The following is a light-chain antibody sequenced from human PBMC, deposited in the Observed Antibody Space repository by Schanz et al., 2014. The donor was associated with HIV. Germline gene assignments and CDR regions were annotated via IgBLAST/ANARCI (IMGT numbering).Light chain of an antibody. CDR2: GAS. J-gene: IGKJ1*01. CDR3: QQYNNWPPRWT. Sequence: TQSPATLSVSPGDRVTLSCRASQSVGSNVAWYQQRPGQSPRLLFYGASTRATGFPARFSGSGSGTEFTLTISSLQSEDFAVYYCQQYNNWPPRWTFGQGTKVEIK. V-gene: IGKV3-15*01. CDR1: QSVGSN.